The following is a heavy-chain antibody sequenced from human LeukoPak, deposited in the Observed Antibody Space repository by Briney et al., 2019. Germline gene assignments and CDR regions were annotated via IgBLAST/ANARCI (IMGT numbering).Heavy chain of an antibody. Sequence: GGSLRLSCAASGFTFSSYSMNWVRQAPGKGLEWVSYISSHKTYIYYADSVKDRFTISRDNAKSSLYLQVYSLRAEDTAVYYCAGIGVAGQFDYWGQGTLVTVSS. V-gene: IGHV3-21*01. D-gene: IGHD6-19*01. CDR2: ISSHKTYI. J-gene: IGHJ4*02. CDR1: GFTFSSYS. CDR3: AGIGVAGQFDY.